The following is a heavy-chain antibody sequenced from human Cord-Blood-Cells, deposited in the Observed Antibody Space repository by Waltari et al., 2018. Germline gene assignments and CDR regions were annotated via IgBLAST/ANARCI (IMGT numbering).Heavy chain of an antibody. CDR2: IKSKTDGGTT. CDR1: GFTFSNAW. V-gene: IGHV3-15*01. J-gene: IGHJ3*02. Sequence: EVQLVESGGGLVKPGGSLRLSRAASGFTFSNAWMSWVRQAPGKGLEWVGRIKSKTDGGTTDYAAPVKGRFTISRDDSKNTLYLQMNSLKTEDTAVYYCTTDRIAAADAFDIWGQGTMVTVSS. CDR3: TTDRIAAADAFDI. D-gene: IGHD6-13*01.